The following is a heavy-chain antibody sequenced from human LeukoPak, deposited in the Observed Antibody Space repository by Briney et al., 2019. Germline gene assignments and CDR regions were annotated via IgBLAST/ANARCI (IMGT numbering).Heavy chain of an antibody. V-gene: IGHV3-33*01. D-gene: IGHD5-12*01. Sequence: GGSLRLSCAASGFTFSSYGMHWVRQVPGKGLEGVGVIWYDGSNKHYLDSVKGRFTISRDNSKNALYLQMNSLRVEDTAVYYCARDNGGYDYYYYYGMDVWGQGTTVTVSS. CDR3: ARDNGGYDYYYYYGMDV. J-gene: IGHJ6*02. CDR2: IWYDGSNK. CDR1: GFTFSSYG.